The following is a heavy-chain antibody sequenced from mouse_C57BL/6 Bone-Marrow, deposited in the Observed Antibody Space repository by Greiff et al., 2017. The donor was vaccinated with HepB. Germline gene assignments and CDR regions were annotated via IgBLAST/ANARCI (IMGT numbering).Heavy chain of an antibody. D-gene: IGHD2-4*01. CDR2: IDPEDGDT. CDR3: TRGYDYDEGFAY. CDR1: GFNINDYY. V-gene: IGHV14-1*01. J-gene: IGHJ3*01. Sequence: DVQLQESGAELVRPGASVKLSCTASGFNINDYYMHWVKQRPEQGLEWIGRIDPEDGDTEYAPKFQGKATMTADPSSNTAYLPLSSLTSEDTAVYYGTRGYDYDEGFAYWGQGTLVTVSA.